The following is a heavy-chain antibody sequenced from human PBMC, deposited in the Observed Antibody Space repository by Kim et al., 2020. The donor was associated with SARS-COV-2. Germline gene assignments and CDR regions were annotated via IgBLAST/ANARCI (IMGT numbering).Heavy chain of an antibody. CDR1: GYTFTSYG. V-gene: IGHV1-18*04. J-gene: IGHJ5*02. Sequence: ASVKVSCKASGYTFTSYGISWVRQAPGQGLEWMGWISAYNGNTNYAQKLQGRVTMTTDTSTSTAYMELRSLRSDDTAVYYCARDLTPISSWQMTAGNPAGFDPWGQGTLVTVSS. CDR2: ISAYNGNT. CDR3: ARDLTPISSWQMTAGNPAGFDP. D-gene: IGHD6-13*01.